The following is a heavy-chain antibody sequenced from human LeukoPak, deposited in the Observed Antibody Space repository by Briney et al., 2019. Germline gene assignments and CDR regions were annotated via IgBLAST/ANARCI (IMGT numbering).Heavy chain of an antibody. Sequence: GGSLRLSCAASGFTFDDYAMHWVRQAPGKGLEWVSGISWNSGSIGYADSVKGRFTISRDNAKNSLYLQMNSLRAGDTALYYCAKDRAYSSSSDFDYWGQGTLVTVSS. CDR2: ISWNSGSI. J-gene: IGHJ4*02. D-gene: IGHD6-13*01. CDR3: AKDRAYSSSSDFDY. V-gene: IGHV3-9*01. CDR1: GFTFDDYA.